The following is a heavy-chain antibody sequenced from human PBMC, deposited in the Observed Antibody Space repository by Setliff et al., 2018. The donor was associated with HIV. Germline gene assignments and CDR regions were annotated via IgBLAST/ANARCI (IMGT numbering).Heavy chain of an antibody. D-gene: IGHD3-22*01. CDR2: IYTSGST. J-gene: IGHJ4*02. Sequence: PSETLSLTCTVSGGSISSGSYYWSWIRQPAGKGLEWIGHIYTSGSTNYNPSLKSRVTISVDTSKNQFSLKLSSVTAADTAVYYCARGGPYYYDSSGYSLGYWGQGTLVTVS. CDR3: ARGGPYYYDSSGYSLGY. V-gene: IGHV4-61*09. CDR1: GGSISSGSYY.